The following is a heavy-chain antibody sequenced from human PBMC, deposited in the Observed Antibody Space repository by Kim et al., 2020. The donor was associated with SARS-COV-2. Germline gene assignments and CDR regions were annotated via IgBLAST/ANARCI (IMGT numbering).Heavy chain of an antibody. D-gene: IGHD6-19*01. CDR3: ARGVRRLVYWFDP. CDR1: GGSISSYY. Sequence: SETLSLTCTVSGGSISSYYWSWIRQPPGKGLEWIGYIYYSGSTNYNPSLKSRVTISVDTSKNQFSLKLSSVTAADTAVYYCARGVRRLVYWFDPWGQGTLVTVSS. V-gene: IGHV4-59*01. J-gene: IGHJ5*02. CDR2: IYYSGST.